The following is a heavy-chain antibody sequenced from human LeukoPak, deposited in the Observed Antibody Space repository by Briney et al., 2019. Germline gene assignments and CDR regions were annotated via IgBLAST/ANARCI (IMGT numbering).Heavy chain of an antibody. Sequence: SENLSLTCTVSGGSTSSGNYYWGWIRQPPGKGLEWIGGISSSGNTYYNPSPKSRITISIDTSKNHFSLKLSSVSAADTAVYYCARLGAGPTYYDFWSGYSSFYFDYWGQGTLVTVSS. CDR3: ARLGAGPTYYDFWSGYSSFYFDY. V-gene: IGHV4-39*02. J-gene: IGHJ4*02. CDR2: ISSSGNT. CDR1: GGSTSSGNYY. D-gene: IGHD3-3*01.